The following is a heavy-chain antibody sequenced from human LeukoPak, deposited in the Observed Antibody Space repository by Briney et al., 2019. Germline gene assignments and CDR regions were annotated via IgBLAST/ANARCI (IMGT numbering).Heavy chain of an antibody. D-gene: IGHD5-12*01. Sequence: SVKVSCKASGGTFSSYAISWVRQAPGQGLEWMGGIIPIFGTANYARKFQGRVTITTDESTSTAYMELSSLRSEDTAVYYCARDREASGYDSNYYYYYYMDVWGKGTTVTVSS. J-gene: IGHJ6*03. CDR2: IIPIFGTA. CDR1: GGTFSSYA. CDR3: ARDREASGYDSNYYYYYYMDV. V-gene: IGHV1-69*05.